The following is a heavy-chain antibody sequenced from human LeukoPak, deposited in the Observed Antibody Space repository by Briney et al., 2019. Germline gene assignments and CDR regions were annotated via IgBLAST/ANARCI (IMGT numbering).Heavy chain of an antibody. CDR1: GFTFSSYS. J-gene: IGHJ6*03. Sequence: PGGSLRLSCAASGFTFSSYSMNWVRQAPGKGLEWVSSISSSSSYIYYADSVKGRFTISRDNAKNSLYLQMNSLRAEDTAVYYCAGRGYSVASFSDHYYYYMDVWGKGTTVTVSS. D-gene: IGHD6-13*01. CDR3: AGRGYSVASFSDHYYYYMDV. CDR2: ISSSSSYI. V-gene: IGHV3-21*01.